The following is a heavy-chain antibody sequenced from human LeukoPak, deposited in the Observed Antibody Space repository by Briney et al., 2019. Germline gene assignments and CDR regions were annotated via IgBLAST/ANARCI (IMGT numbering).Heavy chain of an antibody. J-gene: IGHJ5*02. CDR2: IYYSGST. V-gene: IGHV4-59*01. CDR1: GGFISGYY. CDR3: ARVDYDFWSGSPRNWFDP. D-gene: IGHD3-3*01. Sequence: PSETLSLTCTVSGGFISGYYWSWIRQPPGKGLEWIGYIYYSGSTNYNPSLKSRVTISVDTSKNQFSLKLSSVTAADTAVYYCARVDYDFWSGSPRNWFDPWGQGTLVTVSS.